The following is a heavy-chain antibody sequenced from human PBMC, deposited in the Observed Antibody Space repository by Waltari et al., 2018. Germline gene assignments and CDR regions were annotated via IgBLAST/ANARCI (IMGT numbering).Heavy chain of an antibody. CDR2: IYTSGNT. Sequence: QVQLQESGPGLVKPSEHLSLTCPVSGASVSSYSWIWIRQSPGKGLEWIGYIYTSGNTKYNPSLKSRVTISVDTSKNQCSLTLTSVTAADTAVYYCARNPGSTWSEDAFDIWGQGTMVTVSS. V-gene: IGHV4-4*09. J-gene: IGHJ3*02. CDR1: GASVSSYS. CDR3: ARNPGSTWSEDAFDI. D-gene: IGHD6-13*01.